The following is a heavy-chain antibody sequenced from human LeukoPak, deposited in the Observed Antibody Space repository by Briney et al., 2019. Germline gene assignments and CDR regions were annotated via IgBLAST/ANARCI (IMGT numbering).Heavy chain of an antibody. D-gene: IGHD3-22*01. V-gene: IGHV4-59*01. CDR2: ISNTGST. J-gene: IGHJ4*02. Sequence: PSETLSLTCAVSGGSISLSSWSWIRQPPGEGLEWIGSISNTGSTNYHPSLKSRVAISVDTSQNQFSLKLTSVTAADTAVYYCARVAYYYDSSGYFDYWGQGTLVTVSS. CDR3: ARVAYYYDSSGYFDY. CDR1: GGSISLSS.